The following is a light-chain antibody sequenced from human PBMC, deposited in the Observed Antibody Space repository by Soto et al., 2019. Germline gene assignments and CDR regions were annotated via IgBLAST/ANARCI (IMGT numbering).Light chain of an antibody. Sequence: QSVLTQPPSASGSPGQSVTISCTGTSSDVGNYNYVSWYQQHPGKAPKLMIYEVFERPSGVPDRFSGSKSGNTASLTVSGLQAEDEADYYCSSYAGSNNYVFGTGTKVTVL. V-gene: IGLV2-8*01. J-gene: IGLJ1*01. CDR1: SSDVGNYNY. CDR3: SSYAGSNNYV. CDR2: EVF.